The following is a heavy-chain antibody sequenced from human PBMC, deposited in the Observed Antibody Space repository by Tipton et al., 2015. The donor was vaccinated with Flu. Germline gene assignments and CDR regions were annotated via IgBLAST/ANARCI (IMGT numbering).Heavy chain of an antibody. J-gene: IGHJ4*02. V-gene: IGHV1-69*15. CDR2: IIPIFGTA. CDR3: ASPPGRGSYYVRLYY. CDR1: GGTFSSYA. Sequence: QSGPEVKKPGSSVKVSCKASGGTFSSYAISWVRQAPGQGLEWMGRIIPIFGTANYAQKFQGRVTITADESTSTAYMELSSLRSEDTVVYYCASPPGRGSYYVRLYYWGQGTLVTVSS. D-gene: IGHD1-26*01.